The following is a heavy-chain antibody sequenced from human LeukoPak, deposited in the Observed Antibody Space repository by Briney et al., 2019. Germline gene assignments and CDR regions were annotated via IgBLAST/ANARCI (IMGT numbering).Heavy chain of an antibody. V-gene: IGHV1-69*05. CDR1: GGTFSSYA. J-gene: IGHJ5*02. D-gene: IGHD3-22*01. CDR2: IIPIFGTA. Sequence: GASVKVSCKASGGTFSSYAISWVRQAPGQGLEWMGGIIPIFGTANYAQKFQGRVTITTDESTSTAYMELSSLRSEDTAVYYCARGIPEYYYDSSAPRWFDPWGQGTLVTVSS. CDR3: ARGIPEYYYDSSAPRWFDP.